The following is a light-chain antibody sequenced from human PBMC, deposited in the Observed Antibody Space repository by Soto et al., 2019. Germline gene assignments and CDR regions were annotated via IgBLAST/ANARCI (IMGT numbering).Light chain of an antibody. CDR2: GAS. V-gene: IGKV3-20*01. J-gene: IGKJ1*01. Sequence: EIVFTQSPGTLSLSPGERATLSCRASQSVSSSYLAWYQQKPGQAPRLLIYGASSRETGIPDMFSGSGSGTEFTLTISRLEPEDFAVYYCQQYGSSTWTFGQGTKVDIK. CDR3: QQYGSSTWT. CDR1: QSVSSSY.